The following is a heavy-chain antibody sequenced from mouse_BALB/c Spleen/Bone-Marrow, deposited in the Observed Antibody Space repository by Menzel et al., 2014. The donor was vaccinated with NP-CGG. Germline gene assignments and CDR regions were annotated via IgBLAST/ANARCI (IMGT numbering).Heavy chain of an antibody. CDR2: IYPYNGGT. D-gene: IGHD2-3*01. J-gene: IGHJ3*01. CDR1: GCTFSDYN. CDR3: ARGWLLSWFAY. Sequence: EVQLVESGPELVKPGASVKISCKASGCTFSDYNMHWVKQSHGKSLEWIGNIYPYNGGTGYNQKFKRKATLTVDNSSSTAYMELRSLTSEDSAVYHCARGWLLSWFAYWGQGTLVTVSA. V-gene: IGHV1S29*02.